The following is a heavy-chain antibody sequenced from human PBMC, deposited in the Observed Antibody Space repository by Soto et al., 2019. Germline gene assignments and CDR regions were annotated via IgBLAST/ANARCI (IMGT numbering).Heavy chain of an antibody. CDR1: GFTFNNYG. CDR3: VKDRDSGWYNSPAPFDS. V-gene: IGHV3-30*18. Sequence: PGGSLRLSCAASGFTFNNYGMHWVRQAPGEGLEWVTVVAYDGTAQDYADSVKGRFTVSRDNSKNTLYLQMNSLRAEDTAVYYCVKDRDSGWYNSPAPFDSWGQGTLVTVSS. D-gene: IGHD6-19*01. CDR2: VAYDGTAQ. J-gene: IGHJ4*02.